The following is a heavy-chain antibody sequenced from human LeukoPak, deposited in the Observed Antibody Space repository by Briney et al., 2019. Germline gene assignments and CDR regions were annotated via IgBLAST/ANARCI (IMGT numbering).Heavy chain of an antibody. V-gene: IGHV4-34*01. J-gene: IGHJ6*03. CDR3: ARGRAGRGYSYVIYYYYYMDV. Sequence: KPSETLSFTCAVYGVSFSGYYWSWLRQPPGQGLEWIGELNHSGSTNSNPSLQSRVTTSVATSNNPYSLKLCSVTAADTAVYYCARGRAGRGYSYVIYYYYYMDVWGKGTTVTVSS. CDR1: GVSFSGYY. D-gene: IGHD5-18*01. CDR2: LNHSGST.